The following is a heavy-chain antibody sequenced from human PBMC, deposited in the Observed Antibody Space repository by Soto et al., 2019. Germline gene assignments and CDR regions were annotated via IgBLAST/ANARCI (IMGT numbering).Heavy chain of an antibody. CDR2: IYWDDDK. D-gene: IGHD3-22*01. CDR3: AHRRRYYDSSGYYYLDY. CDR1: GFSLSTSGVG. Sequence: QITLKESGPTLVKPTQTLTLTCTFSGFSLSTSGVGVGWIRQPPGKALEWLALIYWDDDKRYSPSLKSRLTITQATSKNQVVLTMTNMDPVDTATYYCAHRRRYYDSSGYYYLDYWGQGTLVTVSS. V-gene: IGHV2-5*02. J-gene: IGHJ4*02.